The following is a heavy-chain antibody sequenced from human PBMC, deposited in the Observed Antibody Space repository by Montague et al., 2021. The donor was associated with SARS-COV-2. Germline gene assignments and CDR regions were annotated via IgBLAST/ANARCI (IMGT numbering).Heavy chain of an antibody. CDR3: ARASGSSFDP. V-gene: IGHV3-30*04. J-gene: IGHJ5*02. D-gene: IGHD1-26*01. CDR1: GFTFSSYA. CDR2: ISYDGSNK. Sequence: SLRLSCAASGFTFSSYAMHWVRQAPGKGLEWVALISYDGSNKYYADSVKGRFTISRDNSKNTLYLQMNSLRAEDTAVYYCARASGSSFDPWGQGTLVTVSS.